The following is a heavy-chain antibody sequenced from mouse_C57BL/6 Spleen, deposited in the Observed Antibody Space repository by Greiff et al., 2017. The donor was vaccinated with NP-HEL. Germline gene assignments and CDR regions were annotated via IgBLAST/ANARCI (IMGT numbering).Heavy chain of an antibody. J-gene: IGHJ1*03. CDR3: TRSEVYYDYDVDWYFDV. Sequence: EVQLQQSGTVLARPGASVKMSCKTSGYTFTSYWMHWVKQRPGQGLEWIGAIYPGNSDTSYNQKFKGKAKLTAVTSASTAYMELSSLTNEDSAVYYCTRSEVYYDYDVDWYFDVWGTGTTVTVSS. CDR1: GYTFTSYW. V-gene: IGHV1-5*01. D-gene: IGHD2-4*01. CDR2: IYPGNSDT.